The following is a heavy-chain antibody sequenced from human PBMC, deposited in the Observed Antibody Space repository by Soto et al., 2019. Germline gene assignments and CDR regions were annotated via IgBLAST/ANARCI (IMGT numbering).Heavy chain of an antibody. V-gene: IGHV4-30-4*01. J-gene: IGHJ4*02. CDR1: GGSISSGDYY. Sequence: QVQLQESGPGLVKPSQTLSLTCTVSGGSISSGDYYWSWIRQPPGKGLEWIGYIYYSGSTYYNPSRKSRVTISVDTSKNQFSLKLSSVPAADTAVYYCARVGGFGATTIDYWGQGTLVTVSS. CDR2: IYYSGST. CDR3: ARVGGFGATTIDY. D-gene: IGHD3-10*01.